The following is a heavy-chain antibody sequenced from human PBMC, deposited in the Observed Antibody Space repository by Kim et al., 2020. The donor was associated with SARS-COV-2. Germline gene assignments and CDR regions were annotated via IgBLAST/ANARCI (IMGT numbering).Heavy chain of an antibody. CDR1: GYTFTSYY. D-gene: IGHD3-9*01. CDR2: INPSGGST. J-gene: IGHJ3*02. Sequence: ASVKVSCKASGYTFTSYYMHWVRQAPGQGLEWMGIINPSGGSTSYAQKFQGRVTMTRDTSTSTVYMELSSLRSEDTAVYYCARGGLLLRYFDWHTDAFDIWGQGTMVTVSS. V-gene: IGHV1-46*01. CDR3: ARGGLLLRYFDWHTDAFDI.